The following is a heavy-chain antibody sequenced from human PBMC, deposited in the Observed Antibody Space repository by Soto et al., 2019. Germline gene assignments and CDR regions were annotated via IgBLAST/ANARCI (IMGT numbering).Heavy chain of an antibody. CDR1: GYTFTSYD. CDR2: INVYNGNT. D-gene: IGHD3-10*01. CDR3: ARGVGSGSYYNQYNWFDP. J-gene: IGHJ5*02. V-gene: IGHV1-18*01. Sequence: ASVKVSCKASGYTFTSYDINWVRQATGQGFEWMGWINVYNGNTKYAQKVQGRVTMTTDTSTSTAYMELRSLRSDDTAVYYCARGVGSGSYYNQYNWFDPWGQGTLVTVS.